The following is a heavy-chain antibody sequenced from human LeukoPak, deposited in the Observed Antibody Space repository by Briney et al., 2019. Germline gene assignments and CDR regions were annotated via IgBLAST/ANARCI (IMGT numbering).Heavy chain of an antibody. CDR3: ARGYFALIVGATFFDY. D-gene: IGHD1-26*01. CDR1: GGSISSYY. V-gene: IGHV4-4*07. J-gene: IGHJ4*02. Sequence: SETLSLTCTVSGGSISSYYWSWIRQPAGKGLEWIGRIYTSGSTNYNPSLKSRVTMSVDTSKNQFSLKLSSVTAADTAVYYCARGYFALIVGATFFDYWGQGTLVTVSS. CDR2: IYTSGST.